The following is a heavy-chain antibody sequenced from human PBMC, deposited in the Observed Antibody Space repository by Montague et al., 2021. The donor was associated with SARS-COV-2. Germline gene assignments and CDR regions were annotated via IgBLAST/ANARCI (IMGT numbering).Heavy chain of an antibody. CDR3: ARSSGSYSTFDF. Sequence: SETLSLTCAVYGGSFSGYYWTWIRQSPGKGLEWIAEINHSGTTSYNFNPSLKSRVTMSVDTSKNQFSLKLSSVTAADTAVYYCARSSGSYSTFDFWGQGTLVTVSS. CDR2: INHSGTTSY. J-gene: IGHJ4*02. CDR1: GGSFSGYY. D-gene: IGHD3-10*01. V-gene: IGHV4-34*01.